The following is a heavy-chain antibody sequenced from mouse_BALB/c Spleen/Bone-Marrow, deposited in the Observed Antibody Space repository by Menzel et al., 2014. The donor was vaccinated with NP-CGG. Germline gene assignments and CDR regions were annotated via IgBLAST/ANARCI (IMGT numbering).Heavy chain of an antibody. D-gene: IGHD3-1*01. CDR2: IYLGGGST. CDR1: GYTFTDYV. CDR3: ARGLGRRYYIMDY. Sequence: VQGVESGPELVKPGASVKMSCKASGYTFTDYVITWVKQRTGQGLEWIGEIYLGGGSTYYNEKFKGKAALTADKSSNTAYRQLSSLTSEDSAVYCCARGLGRRYYIMDYWGQGTSVTVSS. J-gene: IGHJ4*01. V-gene: IGHV1-83*01.